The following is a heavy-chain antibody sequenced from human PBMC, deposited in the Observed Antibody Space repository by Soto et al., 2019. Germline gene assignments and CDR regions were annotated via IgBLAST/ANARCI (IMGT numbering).Heavy chain of an antibody. Sequence: ASVKVSCKASGYTFTSYYMHWVRQAPGQGLEWMGIINPSGGSTSYAQKFQDRVTMTRDTYTSTVYMELSSLRSEDTAVYYCASSVADSSGYPWYYFDYWGQGTLVTVSS. CDR2: INPSGGST. J-gene: IGHJ4*02. CDR1: GYTFTSYY. V-gene: IGHV1-46*01. D-gene: IGHD3-22*01. CDR3: ASSVADSSGYPWYYFDY.